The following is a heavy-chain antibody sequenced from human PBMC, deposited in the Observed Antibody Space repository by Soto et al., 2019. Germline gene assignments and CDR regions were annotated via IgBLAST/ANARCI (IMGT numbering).Heavy chain of an antibody. Sequence: SETLSLTCAVYGGSFSGYYWSWIRQPPGKGLEWIGEINHSGSTNYNPSLKSRVTISVDTSKNQFSLKLSSVTAADTAVYYCARGPLGAAIFDYWGQGTRVTVSS. CDR1: GGSFSGYY. J-gene: IGHJ4*02. CDR2: INHSGST. CDR3: ARGPLGAAIFDY. D-gene: IGHD1-26*01. V-gene: IGHV4-34*01.